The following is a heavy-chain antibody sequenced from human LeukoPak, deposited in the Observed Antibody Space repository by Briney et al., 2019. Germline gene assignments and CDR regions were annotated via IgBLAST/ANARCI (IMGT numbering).Heavy chain of an antibody. CDR3: STSLSGVYYIDY. CDR1: GFTVSSNY. CDR2: IKSKIDGGTI. D-gene: IGHD2-15*01. V-gene: IGHV3-15*01. J-gene: IGHJ4*02. Sequence: GGSLRLSCAASGFTVSSNYMSWVRQAPGKGLEWVGRIKSKIDGGTIDYAAPVKGRFTISRDDSKNMFYLQMTSLKTEDTAVYYCSTSLSGVYYIDYWGEGTLVTVSS.